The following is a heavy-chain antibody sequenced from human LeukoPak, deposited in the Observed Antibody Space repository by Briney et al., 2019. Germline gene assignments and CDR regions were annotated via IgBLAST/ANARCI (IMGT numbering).Heavy chain of an antibody. D-gene: IGHD2-21*01. V-gene: IGHV3-15*01. CDR2: IKRKIDGWTT. CDR1: GFTFSNAW. CDR3: TTISDGGGADYGY. Sequence: PGGSLRLSCAASGFTFSNAWMSWVRQAPGKGLEWLGRIKRKIDGWTTDYTAPVKGRFTISRDDSKNTLYLQMNSLKSEDTAVYYCTTISDGGGADYGYWGQGTLVTVSS. J-gene: IGHJ4*02.